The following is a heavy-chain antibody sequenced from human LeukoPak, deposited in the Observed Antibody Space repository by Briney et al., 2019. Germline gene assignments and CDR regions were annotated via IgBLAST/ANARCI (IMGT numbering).Heavy chain of an antibody. J-gene: IGHJ4*02. D-gene: IGHD1-26*01. CDR2: IRYDGSNK. Sequence: GGSLRLSCAASGFTFSSYGMHWVRQAPGKGLEWVAFIRYDGSNKYYADSVKGRFTISRDNSKNTLYLQMNSLRAEDTAVYYCNLIESGSYYWSDYWGQGTLVTVSS. CDR1: GFTFSSYG. V-gene: IGHV3-30*02. CDR3: NLIESGSYYWSDY.